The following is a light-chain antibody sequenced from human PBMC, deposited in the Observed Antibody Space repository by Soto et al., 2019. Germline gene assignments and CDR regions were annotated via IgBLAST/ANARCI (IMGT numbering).Light chain of an antibody. Sequence: EIVLTQSPATLSLSPGERATLSCRASQSVDSYLAWYQQKPGQAPRLLIFDAFNRATGIPARFSGSGSGTDFPLTISSLEPEDFAFYYCQQQSNRLTFGGGTRVEI. CDR3: QQQSNRLT. V-gene: IGKV3-11*01. CDR2: DAF. CDR1: QSVDSY. J-gene: IGKJ4*02.